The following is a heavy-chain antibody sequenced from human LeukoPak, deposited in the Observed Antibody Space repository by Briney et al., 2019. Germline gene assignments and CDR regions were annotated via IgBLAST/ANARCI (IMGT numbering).Heavy chain of an antibody. J-gene: IGHJ6*02. CDR1: GGTFSSYP. CDR3: ARASDIVVVPAEFILGALHGMDV. CDR2: IIPILDMA. V-gene: IGHV1-69*04. D-gene: IGHD2-2*01. Sequence: GASVKVSCKASGGTFSSYPITWVRQAPGQGLEWMGRIIPILDMANYAQKFQGRVTITADKSTSTVYMDLSSLRSEDTAVYFCARASDIVVVPAEFILGALHGMDVWGQGTTVTVSS.